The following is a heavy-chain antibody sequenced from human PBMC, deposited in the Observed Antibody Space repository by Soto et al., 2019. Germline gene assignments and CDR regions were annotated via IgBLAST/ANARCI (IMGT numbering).Heavy chain of an antibody. D-gene: IGHD1-1*01. CDR1: GYTLTELS. CDR3: ATVNERYYYYYGMDV. CDR2: FDPEDGET. J-gene: IGHJ6*02. V-gene: IGHV1-24*01. Sequence: RASVKVSCKVSGYTLTELSMHWVRQAPGKGLEWMGGFDPEDGETIYAQKFQGRVTMTEDTSTDTAYMELSSLRSEDTAVYYCATVNERYYYYYGMDVWGQGTTVTVSS.